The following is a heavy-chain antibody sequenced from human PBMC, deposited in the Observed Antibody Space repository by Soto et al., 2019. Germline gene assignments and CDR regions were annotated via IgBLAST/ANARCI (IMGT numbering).Heavy chain of an antibody. J-gene: IGHJ6*03. V-gene: IGHV4-59*01. CDR2: IYYSGST. Sequence: SETLSLTCTVSGGSISSYYWSWIRQPPGKGLEWIGYIYYSGSTNYNPSLKSRVTISVDTSKNQFSLKLSSVTAADTAVYYCARGHNSSSFIYYYYYMDVWGKGTTVTVSS. CDR1: GGSISSYY. D-gene: IGHD6-6*01. CDR3: ARGHNSSSFIYYYYYMDV.